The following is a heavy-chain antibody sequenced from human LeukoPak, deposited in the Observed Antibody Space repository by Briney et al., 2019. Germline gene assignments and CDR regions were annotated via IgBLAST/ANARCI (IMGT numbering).Heavy chain of an antibody. D-gene: IGHD3-3*01. CDR1: GFTFSSYW. J-gene: IGHJ5*01. CDR2: INEDGSST. Sequence: PGGSLRLTCAASGFTFSSYWMHWVRHAPGKGLVWVSRINEDGSSTSYADSVKGRFTISRDNAKNTLYLQMNSLRVEDTALYYCTRDTFGDRDSWGQGTLVTVSS. CDR3: TRDTFGDRDS. V-gene: IGHV3-74*01.